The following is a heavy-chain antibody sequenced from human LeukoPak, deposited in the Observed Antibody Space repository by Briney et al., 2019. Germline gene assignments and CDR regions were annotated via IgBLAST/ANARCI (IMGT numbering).Heavy chain of an antibody. J-gene: IGHJ3*02. D-gene: IGHD1-1*01. CDR1: GGSFSNYY. V-gene: IGHV4-59*08. Sequence: KPSETLSLTCTLSGGSFSNYYWTWIRQPPGKGLEWLGYIYSTGSISYNPSLEGRVTISIDTSKNTFSLKLTSVTAADTAAYFCARWNLDLAYDIWGQGTMVTVSS. CDR2: IYSTGSI. CDR3: ARWNLDLAYDI.